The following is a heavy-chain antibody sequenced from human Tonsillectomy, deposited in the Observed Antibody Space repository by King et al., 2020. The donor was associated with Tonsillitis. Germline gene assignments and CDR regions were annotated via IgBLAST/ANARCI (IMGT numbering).Heavy chain of an antibody. CDR2: ISWNSGSI. CDR1: GFTFDDYA. J-gene: IGHJ2*01. D-gene: IGHD1-26*01. Sequence: QLVQSGGGLVQSGRSLRLSCAASGFTFDDYAMHWVRQAPGKGLEWVSGISWNSGSIDYADFVKGRFTISRDNAKNSLYLQMHSLRPEDTAFYYCVKDSGGAPIWYFDLWGRGTLVTVSS. V-gene: IGHV3-9*01. CDR3: VKDSGGAPIWYFDL.